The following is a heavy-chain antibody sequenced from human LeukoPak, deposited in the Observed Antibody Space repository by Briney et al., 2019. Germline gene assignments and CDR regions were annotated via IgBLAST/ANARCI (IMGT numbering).Heavy chain of an antibody. CDR1: GGTFSSYA. J-gene: IGHJ6*03. Sequence: ASVKVSCKASGGTFSSYAISWVRQAPGQGLEWMGGIIPIFGTANYAQKFQGRVTITADESTSTADMELSSLRSEDTAVYYCAIGGASMVRGVSDCYMDVWGKGTTVTVSS. V-gene: IGHV1-69*13. CDR2: IIPIFGTA. CDR3: AIGGASMVRGVSDCYMDV. D-gene: IGHD3-10*01.